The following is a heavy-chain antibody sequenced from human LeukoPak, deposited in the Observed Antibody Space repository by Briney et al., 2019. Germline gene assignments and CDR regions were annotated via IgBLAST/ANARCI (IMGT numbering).Heavy chain of an antibody. Sequence: GGSLRLSXAASGFTFDDYAMHWVWQAPGKGLEWVAGISWNSGSICYADSVKGRFTISRDNAKNSLYLQMNSLRAEDMALYYCAREDMVRGVIRAFDIWGQGTMVTVSS. V-gene: IGHV3-9*03. D-gene: IGHD3-10*01. J-gene: IGHJ3*02. CDR1: GFTFDDYA. CDR2: ISWNSGSI. CDR3: AREDMVRGVIRAFDI.